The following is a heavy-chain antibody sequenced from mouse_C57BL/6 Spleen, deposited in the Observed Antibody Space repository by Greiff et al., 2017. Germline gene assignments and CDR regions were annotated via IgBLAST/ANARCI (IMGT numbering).Heavy chain of an antibody. D-gene: IGHD2-5*01. CDR3: ARSDSNYSWFAY. CDR2: IDPSDSET. Sequence: QVQLQQPGAELVRPGSSVKLSCKASGYTFTSYWMHWVKQRPIQGLEWIGNIDPSDSETHYNQKFKDKATLTVDKSSSTAYMQLSSLTSEDSAVYYCARSDSNYSWFAYWGQGTLVTVSA. V-gene: IGHV1-52*01. J-gene: IGHJ3*01. CDR1: GYTFTSYW.